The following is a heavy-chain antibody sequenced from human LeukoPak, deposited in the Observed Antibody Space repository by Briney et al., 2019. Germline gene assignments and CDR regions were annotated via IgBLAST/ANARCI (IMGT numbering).Heavy chain of an antibody. J-gene: IGHJ4*02. V-gene: IGHV6-1*01. Sequence: SQTLSLACVLSGDSVSSNSAAWNWIRQSPSGGLEWLGRTYYRSKWYYDYAVSVTSRITINPDTSKNQFSLHLNSVTPEDTAVYYCAREGSSSFDYWGQGTLVTVSS. CDR2: TYYRSKWYY. CDR3: AREGSSSFDY. D-gene: IGHD3-10*01. CDR1: GDSVSSNSAA.